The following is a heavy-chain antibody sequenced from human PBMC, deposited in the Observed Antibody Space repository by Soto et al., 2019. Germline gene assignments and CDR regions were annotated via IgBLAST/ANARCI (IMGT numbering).Heavy chain of an antibody. D-gene: IGHD5-12*01. CDR1: GGTFSSYT. CDR2: IIPILGIA. V-gene: IGHV1-69*08. J-gene: IGHJ4*02. CDR3: ARDDGDGYKHDPAYFDY. Sequence: QVQLVQSGAEVKKPGSSVKVSCKASGGTFSSYTISWVRQAPGQGLEWMGRIIPILGIANYAQKFQGRVTITADKSTSTAYMELSSLRSEDTAVYYCARDDGDGYKHDPAYFDYWGQGTLVTVSS.